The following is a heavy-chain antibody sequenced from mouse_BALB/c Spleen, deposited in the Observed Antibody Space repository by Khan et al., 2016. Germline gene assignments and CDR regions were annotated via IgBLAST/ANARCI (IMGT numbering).Heavy chain of an antibody. J-gene: IGHJ1*01. CDR2: IDPTNGNT. CDR1: GFNIKDTY. CDR3: ASRTLTPQYFDV. V-gene: IGHV14-3*02. Sequence: EVQLQESGAELVKPGASVKLSCTASGFNIKDTYMHWVKQRPEQGLEWIGKIDPTNGNTNYDPKFQGKATVTADTSSNTAYLQPSSLASEVTAVYYCASRTLTPQYFDVWGAGTTVTVSS.